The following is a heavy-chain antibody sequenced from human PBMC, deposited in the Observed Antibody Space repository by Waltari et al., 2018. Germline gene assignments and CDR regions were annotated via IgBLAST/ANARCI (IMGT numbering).Heavy chain of an antibody. V-gene: IGHV1-24*01. D-gene: IGHD3-9*01. J-gene: IGHJ5*02. CDR1: GYTLTELS. CDR3: ATVTSLRYFNWFDP. Sequence: QVQLVQSGAEVKKPGASVKVSCKVSGYTLTELSMHCVRQAPGKGLEWMGGFDPEDGETIYAQKFQGRVTMTEDTSTDTAYMELSSLRSEDTAVYYGATVTSLRYFNWFDPWGQGTLVTVSS. CDR2: FDPEDGET.